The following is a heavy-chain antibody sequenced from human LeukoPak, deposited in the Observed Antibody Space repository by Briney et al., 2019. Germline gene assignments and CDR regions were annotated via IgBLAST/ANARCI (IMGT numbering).Heavy chain of an antibody. CDR2: ISSSSTYI. CDR1: GFTFSRDT. J-gene: IGHJ4*02. V-gene: IGHV3-21*01. Sequence: GGSLRLSCAASGFTFSRDTMNWVRQAPGKGLEWVSSISSSSTYIYYADSVKGRLTISRDNAKKSLYLQMNSLRAEDTAVYYCARDDTDYWGQGTLVTVSS. D-gene: IGHD5-18*01. CDR3: ARDDTDY.